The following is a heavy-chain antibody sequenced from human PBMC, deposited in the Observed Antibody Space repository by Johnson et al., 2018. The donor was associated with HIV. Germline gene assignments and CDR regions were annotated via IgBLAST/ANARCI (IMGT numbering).Heavy chain of an antibody. D-gene: IGHD3-10*01. V-gene: IGHV3-30*19. Sequence: QVQLVESGGGVVQPGGSLRLSCAAFGFTFSSYWMSWVRQAPGKGLEWVAVISYDGSNKYYADSVKGRFTISRDNSKNTLYLQMNSLRAEDTAVYYCASTGSGSDDAFDIWGQGTMVTVSS. CDR2: ISYDGSNK. J-gene: IGHJ3*02. CDR1: GFTFSSYW. CDR3: ASTGSGSDDAFDI.